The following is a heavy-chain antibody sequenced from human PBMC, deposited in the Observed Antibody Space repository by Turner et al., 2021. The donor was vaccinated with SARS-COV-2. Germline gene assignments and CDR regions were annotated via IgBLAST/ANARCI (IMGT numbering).Heavy chain of an antibody. CDR2: IYYSGST. Sequence: QLQLKESGPGLVKPSETLSLTCTVSGGSISSSSYYWGWIRQPPGKGLEWIGSIYYSGSTYYNPSLKSRVTISVDTSKNQFSLKLSSVTAADTAVYYCATRTVDLSGSYYCFDYWGQGTLVTVSS. V-gene: IGHV4-39*01. CDR1: GGSISSSSYY. CDR3: ATRTVDLSGSYYCFDY. D-gene: IGHD1-26*01. J-gene: IGHJ4*02.